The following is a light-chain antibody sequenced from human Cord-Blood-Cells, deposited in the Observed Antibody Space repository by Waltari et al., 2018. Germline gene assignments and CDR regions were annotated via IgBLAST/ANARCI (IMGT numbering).Light chain of an antibody. J-gene: IGKJ1*01. V-gene: IGKV1-39*01. CDR3: QQSYSTPWT. CDR1: QSISSY. Sequence: DIQMTQSPSSLSASVGDSVTITCRASQSISSYLNWYQQKPGKAPKLLIYAASSLQSGVPSRFSGSGSGTDFTLTIGSLQPEDFATYYCQQSYSTPWTFGQGTKVEIK. CDR2: AAS.